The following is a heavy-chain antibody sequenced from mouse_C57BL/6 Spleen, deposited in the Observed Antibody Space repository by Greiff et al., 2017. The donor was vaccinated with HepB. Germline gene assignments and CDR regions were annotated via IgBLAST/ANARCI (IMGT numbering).Heavy chain of an antibody. CDR1: GYTFTDYY. Sequence: EVQLQQSGPVLVKPGASVKMSCKASGYTFTDYYMNWVKQSHGKSLEWIGVINPYNGGTSYNQKFKGKATLTVDKSSSTAYMELNSLTSEYSAVYYCARSGTSKAWFAYWGQGTLVTVSA. D-gene: IGHD3-2*02. J-gene: IGHJ3*01. CDR2: INPYNGGT. V-gene: IGHV1-19*01. CDR3: ARSGTSKAWFAY.